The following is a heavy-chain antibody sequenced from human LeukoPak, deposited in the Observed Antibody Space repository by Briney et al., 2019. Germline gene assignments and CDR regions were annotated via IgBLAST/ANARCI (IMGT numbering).Heavy chain of an antibody. D-gene: IGHD5-24*01. V-gene: IGHV3-72*01. CDR2: SRNKAYGYTT. CDR3: VRWKRDGYSYDY. Sequence: GGSLRLSCAASGFTFSSYAMHWVRQAPGKGLEWVGRSRNKAYGYTTEYAASMRGRFTISRDESKNSLYLLMHSLQIEDTAVYYCVRWKRDGYSYDYWGQGTLVTVSS. J-gene: IGHJ4*02. CDR1: GFTFSSYA.